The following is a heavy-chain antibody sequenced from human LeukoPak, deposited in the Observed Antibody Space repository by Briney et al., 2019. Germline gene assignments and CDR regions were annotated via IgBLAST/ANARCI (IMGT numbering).Heavy chain of an antibody. Sequence: GASVKVSCKASGYTFTSYYMHWVRQAPGQGLEWMGIINPSGGSTSYAQKFQGRVTMTRDMSTSTVYMELSSLRSEDTAVYYCASTGYCSGGSCYSFFDYWGQGTLVTVSS. CDR2: INPSGGST. D-gene: IGHD2-15*01. J-gene: IGHJ4*02. CDR3: ASTGYCSGGSCYSFFDY. CDR1: GYTFTSYY. V-gene: IGHV1-46*01.